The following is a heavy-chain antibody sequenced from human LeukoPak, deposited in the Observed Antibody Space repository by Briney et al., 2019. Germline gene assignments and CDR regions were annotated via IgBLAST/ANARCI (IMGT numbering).Heavy chain of an antibody. D-gene: IGHD3-16*01. Sequence: GGSLRLSCAASGFIFSYYWMSWVRQAPGKGLEWVANIKEDGSDKYYVDSVKGRFTISRHDAENSLYLQMNSLRAEDTAVYYCARYDGGVAIDYWGQGTLVTVSS. J-gene: IGHJ4*02. V-gene: IGHV3-7*01. CDR3: ARYDGGVAIDY. CDR2: IKEDGSDK. CDR1: GFIFSYYW.